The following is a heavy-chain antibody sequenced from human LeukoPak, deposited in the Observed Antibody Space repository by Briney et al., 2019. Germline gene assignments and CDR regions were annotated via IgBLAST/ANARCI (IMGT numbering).Heavy chain of an antibody. CDR2: IYTSGST. Sequence: PSETLSLTCTVSGGSISSYYWSWIRQPAGKGLEWIGRIYTSGSTNYNPSLKSRVTMSVDTSKSQFSLKLSSVTAADTAVYYCARDKGTRWANTFDYWGQGTLVTVSS. V-gene: IGHV4-4*07. CDR3: ARDKGTRWANTFDY. J-gene: IGHJ4*02. CDR1: GGSISSYY. D-gene: IGHD1-26*01.